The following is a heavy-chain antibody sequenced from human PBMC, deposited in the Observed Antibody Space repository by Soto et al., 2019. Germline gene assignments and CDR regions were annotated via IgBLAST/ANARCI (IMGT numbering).Heavy chain of an antibody. J-gene: IGHJ4*02. V-gene: IGHV4-34*01. CDR2: INHRGST. Sequence: QVQLQQWGAGLLKPSETLSLTCAVYGGSFSDYYWSWIRQPPGKGLEWIGEINHRGSTNYNPSLKSRGSISVDTSKNQFSLKVRSVTAADRAVYYCARGLVSSGWREWGQGTLVTVSS. CDR3: ARGLVSSGWRE. CDR1: GGSFSDYY. D-gene: IGHD6-19*01.